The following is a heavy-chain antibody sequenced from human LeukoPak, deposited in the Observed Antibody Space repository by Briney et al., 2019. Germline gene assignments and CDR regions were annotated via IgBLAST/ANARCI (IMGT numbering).Heavy chain of an antibody. CDR2: IGSSNTI. J-gene: IGHJ4*02. D-gene: IGHD3-16*02. CDR1: GFTFSNAW. V-gene: IGHV3-69-1*01. Sequence: PGGSLRLSCAASGFTFSNAWMSWGRQAPGKRVEWLSYIGSSNTIYSADSVKGRFTISRDNAKNSLYLQMNSLRAEDTAVYYCARGSFLITFGGLIVWGQGTLVTVSS. CDR3: ARGSFLITFGGLIV.